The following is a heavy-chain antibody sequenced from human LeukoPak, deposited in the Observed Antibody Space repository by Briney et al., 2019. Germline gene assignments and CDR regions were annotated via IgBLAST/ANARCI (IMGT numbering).Heavy chain of an antibody. CDR2: IYPGGNS. D-gene: IGHD3-10*01. V-gene: IGHV4-38-2*02. J-gene: IGHJ4*02. CDR3: ARDRRLSGYYYGSGSYSQFDY. CDR1: GFSIRSGHY. Sequence: KTSETLSLTCIVSGFSIRSGHYWGWIRQPPGKSLVWIGSIYPGGNSYYNPSLKSRVTISLDTPKNQFSLRLRSVTAADTAVYYCARDRRLSGYYYGSGSYSQFDYWGQGTLVTVSS.